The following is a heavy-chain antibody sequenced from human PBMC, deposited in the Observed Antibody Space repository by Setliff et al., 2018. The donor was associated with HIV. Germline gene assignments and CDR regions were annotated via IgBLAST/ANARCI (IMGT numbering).Heavy chain of an antibody. Sequence: GGSLRLSCAASGFTFSSYGMHWVRQAPGKGLEWVAFIRYDGSNKYYADSVEGRFTISKDNSKNTLDLQMISLRVEDTALYYCAKVTSSGRWNSDLDSWGQGTLVTVSS. V-gene: IGHV3-30*02. CDR3: AKVTSSGRWNSDLDS. D-gene: IGHD6-19*01. CDR2: IRYDGSNK. J-gene: IGHJ4*02. CDR1: GFTFSSYG.